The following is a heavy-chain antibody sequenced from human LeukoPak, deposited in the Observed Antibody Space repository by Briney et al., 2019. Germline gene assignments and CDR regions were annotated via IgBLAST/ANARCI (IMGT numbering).Heavy chain of an antibody. CDR2: IYTSGSI. D-gene: IGHD2-2*01. V-gene: IGHV4-4*07. Sequence: KPSETLSLTCTVSGGSISSYYWSWIRQPAGKGLEWIGRIYTSGSINYNPSLKSRVTISVDTSKNQFSLKLSSVTAADTAVYYCARGRPDYCSSTSCPWGYYYMDVWGKGTTVTVSS. CDR3: ARGRPDYCSSTSCPWGYYYMDV. CDR1: GGSISSYY. J-gene: IGHJ6*03.